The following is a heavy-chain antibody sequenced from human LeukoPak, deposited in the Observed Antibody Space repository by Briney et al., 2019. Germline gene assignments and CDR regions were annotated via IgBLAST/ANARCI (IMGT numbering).Heavy chain of an antibody. CDR1: GGSISSYY. CDR3: ARHYCSSTSCYFLGNWFDP. Sequence: SETLSLTCTASGGSISSYYWSLLRQPPGKGLHWSGYIYYSGSTNYNPSLKGRVTISVDTSKNQFSLKLSSVTAADTAVYYCARHYCSSTSCYFLGNWFDPWGQGTLVTVSS. J-gene: IGHJ5*02. V-gene: IGHV4-59*08. D-gene: IGHD2-2*01. CDR2: IYYSGST.